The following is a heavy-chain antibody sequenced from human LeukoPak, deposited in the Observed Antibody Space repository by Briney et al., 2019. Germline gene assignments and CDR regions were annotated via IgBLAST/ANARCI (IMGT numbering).Heavy chain of an antibody. V-gene: IGHV3-20*04. CDR3: ASDYYYDSTGYYGLGY. D-gene: IGHD3-22*01. J-gene: IGHJ4*02. CDR2: ITWNGDRT. CDR1: GFTFDNYG. Sequence: GGSLRLSCAASGFTFDNYGMSWVRQAPGKGLEWVSGITWNGDRTGYADSVKGRFTISRDNAKNFLYLQMNSLRVEDTALYYCASDYYYDSTGYYGLGYWGQGSLVTVSS.